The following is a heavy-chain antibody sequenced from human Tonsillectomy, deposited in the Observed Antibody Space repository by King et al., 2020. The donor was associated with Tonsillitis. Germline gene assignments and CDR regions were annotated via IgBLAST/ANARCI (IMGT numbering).Heavy chain of an antibody. CDR1: GFTVSNNY. D-gene: IGHD1-26*01. CDR2: IYNGGST. Sequence: EVQLVESGGGLVQPGGSLRLSCAASGFTVSNNYMSWVRQAPGKGLEWVSVIYNGGSTYYADSVKGRFTISRHNSKNTLYPQMNSLRAEDTAVYYCASGAAYYYYGMDVWGQGTTVTVSS. V-gene: IGHV3-53*04. J-gene: IGHJ6*02. CDR3: ASGAAYYYYGMDV.